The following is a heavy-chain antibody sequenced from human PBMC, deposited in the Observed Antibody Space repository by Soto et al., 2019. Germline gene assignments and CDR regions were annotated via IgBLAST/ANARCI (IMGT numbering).Heavy chain of an antibody. D-gene: IGHD3-3*01. V-gene: IGHV3-23*01. Sequence: PGGWRRFSCAPSPFSFSNYPMTSVRQAPGKGLEWVSTISARGDKTYYACSVKGRFTVSRDNSKNTLYLQMNTLGAEDTAIYYCTNYAFNGTTNPGAFEHWGQGTPGTVSS. CDR1: PFSFSNYP. J-gene: IGHJ4*02. CDR2: ISARGDKT. CDR3: TNYAFNGTTNPGAFEH.